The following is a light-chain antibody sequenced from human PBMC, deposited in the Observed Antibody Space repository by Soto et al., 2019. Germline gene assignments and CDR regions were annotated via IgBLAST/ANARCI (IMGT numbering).Light chain of an antibody. Sequence: EIVMTQSPATLSVSPGERATLSCRASQSVSSKLAWYQQKPGQAPRLLIYAASSRATGIPARFSGSGSGTEFTLTISSLQSEDFGVYYCQQHNDWPLAFGGGTKVEVK. J-gene: IGKJ4*01. CDR2: AAS. CDR1: QSVSSK. CDR3: QQHNDWPLA. V-gene: IGKV3-15*01.